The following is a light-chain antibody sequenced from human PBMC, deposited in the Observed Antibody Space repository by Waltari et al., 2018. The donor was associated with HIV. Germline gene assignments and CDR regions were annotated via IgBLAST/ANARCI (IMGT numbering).Light chain of an antibody. CDR1: SSDVGYYNL. J-gene: IGLJ3*02. Sequence: QSALTQPASVSGSPGQSITIPCTGTSSDVGYYNLVSWYQQHPGKAPKLMIYEGIKRPSGVSNRISGSKSGNRASLTIAGLQAEDEADYYCCSYGGSSNWVFGGGTKLTVL. CDR3: CSYGGSSNWV. CDR2: EGI. V-gene: IGLV2-23*01.